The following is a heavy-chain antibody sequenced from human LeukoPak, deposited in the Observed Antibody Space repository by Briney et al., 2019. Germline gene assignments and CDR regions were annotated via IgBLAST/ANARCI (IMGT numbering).Heavy chain of an antibody. CDR2: INPGDSDT. CDR3: ATGLGYCSSTSCLSDNDY. V-gene: IGHV5-51*01. Sequence: GESLKISCKGSGYIFNNYWIGWVRQVPGKGLEWLGIINPGDSDTRYSPSFQGQVTISADKSISTAYLQWSSLKASDTAMYYCATGLGYCSSTSCLSDNDYWGQGTLVTVSS. CDR1: GYIFNNYW. J-gene: IGHJ4*02. D-gene: IGHD2-2*01.